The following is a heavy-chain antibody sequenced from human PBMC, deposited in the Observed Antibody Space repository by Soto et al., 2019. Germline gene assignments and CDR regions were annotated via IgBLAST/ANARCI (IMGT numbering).Heavy chain of an antibody. V-gene: IGHV6-1*01. Sequence: PSQTLSLTCAISGDSVSSNSAAWNWIRQSPSRGLEWLGRTYYRSKWYNDYAVSVESRITINPDTSKNQFSLQLNSVTPEDTAVYYCARDTAMVTRHLYYYYGMDVWGQGTTVTVSS. CDR1: GDSVSSNSAA. J-gene: IGHJ6*02. CDR3: ARDTAMVTRHLYYYYGMDV. CDR2: TYYRSKWYN. D-gene: IGHD5-18*01.